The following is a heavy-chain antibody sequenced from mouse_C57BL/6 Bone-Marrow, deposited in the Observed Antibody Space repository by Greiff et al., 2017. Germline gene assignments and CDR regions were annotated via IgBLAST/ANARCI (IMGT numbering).Heavy chain of an antibody. CDR3: AVSYFDD. Sequence: VQLQQSGPELVKPGASVKISCKASGYTFTDYYMNWVQQSHGKSLEWIGDINPNTGGTSYNQTFKGKATLTVDKSSSTAYMELRSLTSEDSAVYYCAVSYFDDWGQGTTLTVSS. CDR2: INPNTGGT. J-gene: IGHJ2*01. V-gene: IGHV1-26*01. D-gene: IGHD6-2*01. CDR1: GYTFTDYY.